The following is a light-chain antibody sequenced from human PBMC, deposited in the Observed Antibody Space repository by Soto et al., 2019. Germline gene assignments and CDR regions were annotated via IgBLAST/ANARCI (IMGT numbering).Light chain of an antibody. CDR3: SSYTSSSPYV. V-gene: IGLV2-14*01. CDR1: SSDVGGYNC. Sequence: QSAVPQAGSVCGSPGSPITLYCTGTSSDVGGYNCVSWYQQHPGKAPKLMIYDVSNRPSGVSNRFSGSKSGNTASLTISGLQAEDEADYYCSSYTSSSPYVFGTGTKVTVL. CDR2: DVS. J-gene: IGLJ1*01.